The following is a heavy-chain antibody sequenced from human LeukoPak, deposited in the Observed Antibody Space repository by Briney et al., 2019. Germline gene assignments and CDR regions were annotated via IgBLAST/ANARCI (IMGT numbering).Heavy chain of an antibody. CDR2: ISSSSSYI. V-gene: IGHV3-21*01. D-gene: IGHD2-15*01. CDR3: ARAIVVVVAATQLNYYYYGRDV. CDR1: GFTFSSYS. J-gene: IGHJ6*02. Sequence: GGSLRLSCAASGFTFSSYSMNWVRQAPGKGLEWVSSISSSSSYIYYADSVKGRFTISRDNAKNSLYLQMNSLRAEDTAVYYCARAIVVVVAATQLNYYYYGRDVWGQGTTVTVSS.